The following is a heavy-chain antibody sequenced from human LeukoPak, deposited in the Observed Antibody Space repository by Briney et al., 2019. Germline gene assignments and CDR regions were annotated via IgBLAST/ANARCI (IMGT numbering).Heavy chain of an antibody. J-gene: IGHJ3*02. V-gene: IGHV4-4*07. D-gene: IGHD6-13*01. CDR2: IYTSGST. Sequence: SETLSLTCTVSGGSISSYYWSWIRQPAGKGLEWIGRIYTSGSTNYNPSLKSRVTMSVDTSKNQFSLKLSSVTAADTAVYYCARAGRSSWRKGDAFDIWGQGTMVTVSS. CDR3: ARAGRSSWRKGDAFDI. CDR1: GGSISSYY.